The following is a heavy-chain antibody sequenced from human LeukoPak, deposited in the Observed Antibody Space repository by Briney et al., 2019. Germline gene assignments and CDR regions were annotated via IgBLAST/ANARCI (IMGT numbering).Heavy chain of an antibody. CDR1: GFTFSSYA. CDR3: ARGGVDY. Sequence: GGSLRLSCAASGFTFSSYAMHWVRQAPRKGLEYVSAISNNGGSTYYANSVKGRFTISRDNSKNTLYLQMNSLRAEDTAVYYCARGGVDYWGQGTLVTVSS. CDR2: ISNNGGST. D-gene: IGHD3-10*01. V-gene: IGHV3-64*01. J-gene: IGHJ4*02.